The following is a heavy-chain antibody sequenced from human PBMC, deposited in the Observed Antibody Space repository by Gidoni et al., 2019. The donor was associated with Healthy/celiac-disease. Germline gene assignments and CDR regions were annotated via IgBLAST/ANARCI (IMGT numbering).Heavy chain of an antibody. CDR2: IKSKTDGGTT. V-gene: IGHV3-15*01. J-gene: IGHJ4*02. CDR1: GFTFSNAW. CDR3: TTDSHPYCSSTSCYAFDY. D-gene: IGHD2-2*01. Sequence: EVQLVESGGGLVKPGGSLRLSCAVSGFTFSNAWMSWVRQAPGQGLEWVGRIKSKTDGGTTDYAAPVKGRFTISRDDSKNTLYLQMNSLKTEDTAVYYCTTDSHPYCSSTSCYAFDYWGQGTLVTVSS.